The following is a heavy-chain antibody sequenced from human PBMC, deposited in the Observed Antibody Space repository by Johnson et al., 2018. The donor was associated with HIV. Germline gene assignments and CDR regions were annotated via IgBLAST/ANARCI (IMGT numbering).Heavy chain of an antibody. D-gene: IGHD6-19*01. J-gene: IGHJ3*02. CDR3: AKERAIAVDDGLDI. Sequence: EVQLVESGGGLVKPGGSLRLSCAASGFTFDDYGMSWVRQAPGKGLEWVSGINWQGGSPGYADSVKGRFTISIDNAKNSLYLQMDSLRVEYTALYYCAKERAIAVDDGLDIWGQGTLGTVSS. CDR2: INWQGGSP. V-gene: IGHV3-20*04. CDR1: GFTFDDYG.